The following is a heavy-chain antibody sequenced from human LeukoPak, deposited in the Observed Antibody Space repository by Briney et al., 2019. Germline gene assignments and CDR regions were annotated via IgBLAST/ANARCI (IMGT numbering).Heavy chain of an antibody. V-gene: IGHV4-31*03. CDR3: SRGLDSRKLGY. CDR2: IHHSGTL. D-gene: IGHD3-22*01. Sequence: PSETLSLTCTVSGASSSTGDQYWNWIRQSPGKGLEWIGSIHHSGTLYNKPSLESRVTMSTDTSKNQFSLNLNSVTAADTAVYFCSRGLDSRKLGYWGQGTLVTVSS. CDR1: GASSSTGDQY. J-gene: IGHJ4*02.